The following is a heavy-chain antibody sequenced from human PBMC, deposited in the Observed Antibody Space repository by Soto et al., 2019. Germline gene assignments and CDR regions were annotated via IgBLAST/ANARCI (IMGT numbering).Heavy chain of an antibody. Sequence: QVQLVQSGAELKKPGSSVKVSCKASGDTFSGYPINWVRQAPGEGLEWMGRIIPVFGTTNDAQRFEGRVTFTADEATNTDYMELRGLLSEDTAVHYCARDGGFGELKYCGPGTLVTVSS. V-gene: IGHV1-69*18. CDR1: GDTFSGYP. J-gene: IGHJ4*02. D-gene: IGHD3-10*01. CDR2: IIPVFGTT. CDR3: ARDGGFGELKY.